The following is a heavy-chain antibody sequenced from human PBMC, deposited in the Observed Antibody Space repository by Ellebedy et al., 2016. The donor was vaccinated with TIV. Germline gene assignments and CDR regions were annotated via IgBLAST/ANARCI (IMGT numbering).Heavy chain of an antibody. CDR2: VYYTGTT. D-gene: IGHD5-12*01. CDR1: GGSITSYF. CDR3: AREGIVATMFIDP. J-gene: IGHJ5*02. Sequence: MPSETLSLTCNVSGGSITSYFWTWIRQTPGKGLEWIGYVYYTGTTDYNPSLSSRVTISIDTSKSQFSLRLNSVTAPDTAVYCCAREGIVATMFIDPWGPGTLVTVSS. V-gene: IGHV4-59*01.